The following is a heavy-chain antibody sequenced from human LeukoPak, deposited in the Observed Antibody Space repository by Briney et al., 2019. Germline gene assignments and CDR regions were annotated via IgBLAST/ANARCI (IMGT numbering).Heavy chain of an antibody. CDR3: ARISGYLYYYDY. V-gene: IGHV2-70*04. CDR2: IDWDDDK. D-gene: IGHD6-25*01. Sequence: SGPALVKPTQTLTLTCTFSGFSLSTSGMRVNWIRQPPGKALEWLARIDWDDDKYYSASLKTRLTISRDTSKNQVVLTMTNMDPVDTATYYCARISGYLYYYDYWGQGTLATVSS. J-gene: IGHJ4*02. CDR1: GFSLSTSGMR.